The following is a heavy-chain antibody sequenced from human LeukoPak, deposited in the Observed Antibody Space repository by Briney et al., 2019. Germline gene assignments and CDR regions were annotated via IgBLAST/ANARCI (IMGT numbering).Heavy chain of an antibody. CDR1: GFTFSSYA. CDR2: ISGSGSST. V-gene: IGHV3-23*01. D-gene: IGHD3-22*01. CDR3: AKDPPRSRAIVDAFDV. Sequence: GGSLRLSCAASGFTFSSYAMIWVRQAPGKGLEWVSGISGSGSSTDYADSVKGRFTISRDNSKNALYLQMNSLRVEDTAVYYCAKDPPRSRAIVDAFDVWGQGTMVTVSS. J-gene: IGHJ3*01.